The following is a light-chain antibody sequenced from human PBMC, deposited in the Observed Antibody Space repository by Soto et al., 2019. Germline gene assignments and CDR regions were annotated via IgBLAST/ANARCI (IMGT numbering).Light chain of an antibody. J-gene: IGLJ3*02. CDR3: TSYSRYRVLV. Sequence: ALTQPASVSGSLGQSITISCTGTSSDIGGYKYVSWYQQHPGKAPKLIIFEVSNRPSGVSDRFSGSNSGNTASLTISGLQAEDEADYYCTSYSRYRVLVFGGGTK. CDR1: SSDIGGYKY. V-gene: IGLV2-14*01. CDR2: EVS.